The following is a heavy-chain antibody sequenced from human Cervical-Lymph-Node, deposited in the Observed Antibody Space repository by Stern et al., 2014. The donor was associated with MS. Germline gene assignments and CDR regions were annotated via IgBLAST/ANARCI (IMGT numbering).Heavy chain of an antibody. CDR3: TKKRPGHYPFDW. V-gene: IGHV3-23*04. J-gene: IGHJ4*02. D-gene: IGHD3-9*01. Sequence: EVQLVESGGGLVQPGGSLRLSCAASGFTFSTYAMTWVRQAPGKGLEWVSVIGTSGDTFYADSVKGRFTISRDNSKNTLYLQMDSLRAEDTALYYCTKKRPGHYPFDWWGQGTLVTVSS. CDR2: IGTSGDT. CDR1: GFTFSTYA.